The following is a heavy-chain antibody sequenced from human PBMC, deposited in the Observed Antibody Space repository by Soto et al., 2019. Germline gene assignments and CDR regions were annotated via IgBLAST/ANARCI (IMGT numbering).Heavy chain of an antibody. CDR3: AVGISVARGYFDL. V-gene: IGHV3-48*04. Sequence: EVQLVESGGGLVQPGGSLRLSCAASGFRFSSYSMNWVRQAPGKGPEWVSYIDHSSSSVRYVDSVEGRFTISRDNAMDSLSLQMNSLRVEDTAMYYCAVGISVARGYFDLWGRGTLVTVSS. J-gene: IGHJ2*01. D-gene: IGHD6-19*01. CDR2: IDHSSSSV. CDR1: GFRFSSYS.